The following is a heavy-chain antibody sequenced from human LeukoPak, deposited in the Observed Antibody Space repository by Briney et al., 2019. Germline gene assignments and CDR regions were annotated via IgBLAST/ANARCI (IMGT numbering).Heavy chain of an antibody. CDR1: GFTFSSYA. V-gene: IGHV3-23*01. D-gene: IGHD2-2*01. Sequence: GGSLRLSCAASGFTFSSYAMSWVRQAPGKGLEWVSAISGSGGSTYYADSVKGRFTISRDNSKNTLYLQMNSLRAEDTAVYYCAKDGSVVPAATPFDYWGQGTLVTVSS. J-gene: IGHJ4*02. CDR2: ISGSGGST. CDR3: AKDGSVVPAATPFDY.